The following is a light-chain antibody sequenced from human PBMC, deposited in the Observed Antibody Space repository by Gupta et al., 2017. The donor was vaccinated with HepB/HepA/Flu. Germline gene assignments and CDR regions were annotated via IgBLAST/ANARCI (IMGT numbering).Light chain of an antibody. CDR3: QQYIGYPLT. Sequence: DIHMTQSPSTLSASVGDRVTITCRASQTITSRLAWYQQKPGTAPNLLIYEASSLQSGVPSRFSGHGSGTEFTLTISSLQPDDSATYYCQQYIGYPLTLGGGTKVEI. CDR1: QTITSR. V-gene: IGKV1-5*03. J-gene: IGKJ4*01. CDR2: EAS.